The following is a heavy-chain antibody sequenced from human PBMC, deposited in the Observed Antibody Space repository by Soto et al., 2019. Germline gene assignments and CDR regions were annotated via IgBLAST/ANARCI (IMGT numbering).Heavy chain of an antibody. CDR3: ARGSIAVGSRPYYFDY. Sequence: SETLSLPCTVSGGSISSYCWSWIRQPPGKGLEWIGYIHYSGSTNYSPALKRRVTISVDTSKNQFSLKLSSVTAADTAVYYCARGSIAVGSRPYYFDYWGQGTLVTVAS. V-gene: IGHV4-59*01. CDR2: IHYSGST. J-gene: IGHJ4*02. CDR1: GGSISSYC. D-gene: IGHD6-19*01.